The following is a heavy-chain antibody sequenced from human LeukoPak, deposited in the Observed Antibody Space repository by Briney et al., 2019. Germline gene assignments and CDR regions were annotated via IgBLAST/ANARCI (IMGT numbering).Heavy chain of an antibody. J-gene: IGHJ5*02. CDR1: GGFITGSSYS. CDR3: ARRGYCSSTSCYEYWFDP. Sequence: SETLSLTCTVSGGFITGSSYSWGWIRQSPGKGLEWIGSHYYSGSTYYNPSLKSRVTMSADTSKNQFSLKLSSVTATDTAVYYCARRGYCSSTSCYEYWFDPWGQGTLVTVSS. V-gene: IGHV4-39*01. D-gene: IGHD2-2*01. CDR2: HYYSGST.